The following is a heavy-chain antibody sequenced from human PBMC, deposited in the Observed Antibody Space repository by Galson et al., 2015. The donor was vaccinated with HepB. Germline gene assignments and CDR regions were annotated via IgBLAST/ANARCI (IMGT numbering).Heavy chain of an antibody. CDR2: ISYDGSNK. D-gene: IGHD3-3*01. Sequence: SLRLSCAASGFTFSSSAMHWVRQAPGKGLEWVAVISYDGSNKYYADSVKGRFTISRDNSKNTLYLQMNSLRAEDTAVYYCARDYDFRRGMDVWGKGTTVTVSS. V-gene: IGHV3-30-3*01. CDR1: GFTFSSSA. CDR3: ARDYDFRRGMDV. J-gene: IGHJ6*03.